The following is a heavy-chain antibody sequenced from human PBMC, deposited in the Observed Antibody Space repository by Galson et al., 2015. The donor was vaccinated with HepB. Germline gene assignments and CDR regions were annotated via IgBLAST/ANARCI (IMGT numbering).Heavy chain of an antibody. D-gene: IGHD6-19*01. CDR3: ARAGSGLYWYFDL. Sequence: SPRLSCAASGFTVSSNYMSWVRQAPGKGLEWVSVIYSGGSTYYADSVKGRFTISRDNSRNTLYLQMNSLRAEDTAVYYCARAGSGLYWYFDLWGRGTLVTVSS. J-gene: IGHJ2*01. CDR2: IYSGGST. CDR1: GFTVSSNY. V-gene: IGHV3-66*02.